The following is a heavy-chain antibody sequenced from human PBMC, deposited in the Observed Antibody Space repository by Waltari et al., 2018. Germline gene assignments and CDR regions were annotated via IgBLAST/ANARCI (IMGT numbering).Heavy chain of an antibody. CDR2: ISWNSVSM. Sequence: DVQLVESGGGLVQPGRSLRLSCAASGFIFDDYAMHWGRKVTGEDCECVSGISWNSVSMGYAYCVKGRLAISRDNGKNSLYLQMNNVRPEDTALYYCAKDRQYYFDTRGYFGGFDVWGRGTLVTVSS. D-gene: IGHD3-22*01. CDR1: GFIFDDYA. CDR3: AKDRQYYFDTRGYFGGFDV. V-gene: IGHV3-9*01. J-gene: IGHJ2*01.